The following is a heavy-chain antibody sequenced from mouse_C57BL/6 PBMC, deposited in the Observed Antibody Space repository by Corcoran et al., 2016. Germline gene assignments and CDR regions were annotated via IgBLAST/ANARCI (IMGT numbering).Heavy chain of an antibody. CDR2: IDPANGNT. V-gene: IGHV14-3*01. J-gene: IGHJ1*03. CDR1: GFNIKNTY. Sequence: EVQLQQSVAELVRPGASVKLSCTASGFNIKNTYMHWVKQRPEQGLEWIGRIDPANGNTKYAPKFQAKATITADTSSNTAYLQLSSLTSEDTAIYYCAPYYYGSSRYFDVWGTGTTVTVSS. D-gene: IGHD1-1*01. CDR3: APYYYGSSRYFDV.